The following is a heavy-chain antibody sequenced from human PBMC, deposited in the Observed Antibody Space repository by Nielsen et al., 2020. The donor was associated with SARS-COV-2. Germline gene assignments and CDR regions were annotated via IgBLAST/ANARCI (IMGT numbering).Heavy chain of an antibody. V-gene: IGHV4-34*01. CDR2: INHSGST. Sequence: GSLRLSCAVYGGSFSGYYWSWIRQPPGKGLEWIGEINHSGSTNYNPSLKSPVTISVDTSKNQFSLKLSSVTAADTAVYYCARGVVVPAASMDVWGKGTTVTVSS. D-gene: IGHD2-2*01. CDR3: ARGVVVPAASMDV. J-gene: IGHJ6*03. CDR1: GGSFSGYY.